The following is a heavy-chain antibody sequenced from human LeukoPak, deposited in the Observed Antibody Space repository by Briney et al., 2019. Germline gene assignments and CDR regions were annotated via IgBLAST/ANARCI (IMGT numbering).Heavy chain of an antibody. D-gene: IGHD5-24*01. CDR1: GFTFSSYW. CDR3: ARDVDRYNFFDYYYMDV. V-gene: IGHV3-7*01. J-gene: IGHJ6*03. CDR2: VKLDGSEK. Sequence: GGSLRLACAASGFTFSSYWMSWVCQAPGKGLEWMANVKLDGSEKYYVDSVKGRFTISRDNAKNSLYLQMNSLRAEDTAVYYCARDVDRYNFFDYYYMDVWGKGTTVTVSS.